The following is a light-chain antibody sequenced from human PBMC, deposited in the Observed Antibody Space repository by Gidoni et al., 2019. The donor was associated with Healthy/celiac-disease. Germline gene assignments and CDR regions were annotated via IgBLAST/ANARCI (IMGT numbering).Light chain of an antibody. CDR1: SSNIWAGYD. V-gene: IGLV1-40*01. J-gene: IGLJ2*01. CDR2: GNC. CDR3: QSYDSSLCCSV. Sequence: QSVLTKPTSVSGAPRQRVTSSCTGSSSNIWAGYDVHWYHQLPVTAPTLLIYGNCNRHSGVPDRFSGSKSGTSASLAITGLQAEDEADYYCQSYDSSLCCSVFGGWTKLTVL.